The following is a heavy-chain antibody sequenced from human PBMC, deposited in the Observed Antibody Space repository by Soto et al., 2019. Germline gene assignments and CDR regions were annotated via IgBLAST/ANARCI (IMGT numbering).Heavy chain of an antibody. CDR2: INHSGST. D-gene: IGHD2-15*01. J-gene: IGHJ4*02. Sequence: SETLSLTCAVYGGSFSGYYWSWIRRPPGKGLEWIGEINHSGSTNYNPSLKSRVTISVDTSKNQFSLKLSSVTAADTAVYYCARAALRYCSGGSCYYGRDYWAQATLVPGSS. CDR3: ARAALRYCSGGSCYYGRDY. CDR1: GGSFSGYY. V-gene: IGHV4-34*01.